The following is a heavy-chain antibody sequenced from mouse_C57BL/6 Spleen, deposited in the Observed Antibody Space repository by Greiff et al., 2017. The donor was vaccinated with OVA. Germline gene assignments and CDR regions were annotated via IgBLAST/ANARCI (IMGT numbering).Heavy chain of an antibody. Sequence: VQLKESEGGLVQPGSSMKLSCTASGFTFSDYYMAWVRQVPEKGLEWVANINYDGSSTYYLDSLKSRFIISRDNAKNILYLQMSSLKSEDTATYYCARYYYHYYAMDYWGQGTSVTVSS. D-gene: IGHD1-1*01. CDR1: GFTFSDYY. CDR2: INYDGSST. V-gene: IGHV5-16*01. CDR3: ARYYYHYYAMDY. J-gene: IGHJ4*01.